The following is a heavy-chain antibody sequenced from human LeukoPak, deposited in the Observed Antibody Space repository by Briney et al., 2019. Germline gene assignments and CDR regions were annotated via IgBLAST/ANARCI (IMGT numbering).Heavy chain of an antibody. J-gene: IGHJ4*02. V-gene: IGHV3-9*01. D-gene: IGHD1-26*01. CDR1: GFIFDDYA. CDR2: ISWSSDRV. CDR3: VKDMFGGDRGIYYPFES. Sequence: GGSLRLACVASGFIFDDYAMHWVRQVPGKGLEWVAGISWSSDRVDYADSVKGRFTISRDNAKNSLHLQMNSLRREDTALYFCVKDMFGGDRGIYYPFESWGQGTLVSVSP.